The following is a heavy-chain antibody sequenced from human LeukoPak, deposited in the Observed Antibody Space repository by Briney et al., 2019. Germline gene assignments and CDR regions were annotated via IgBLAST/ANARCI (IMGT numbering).Heavy chain of an antibody. Sequence: PGGSLRLSCAASGFTFSSYGMHWVRQAPGKGLEWVAVIWYDGSNKYYADSVKGRFTISRDNSKNTLYLQMNSLRAEDTAVYYCARRAYGGGYYFDYWGQGTLVTVSS. CDR3: ARRAYGGGYYFDY. D-gene: IGHD3-16*01. CDR2: IWYDGSNK. V-gene: IGHV3-33*01. CDR1: GFTFSSYG. J-gene: IGHJ4*02.